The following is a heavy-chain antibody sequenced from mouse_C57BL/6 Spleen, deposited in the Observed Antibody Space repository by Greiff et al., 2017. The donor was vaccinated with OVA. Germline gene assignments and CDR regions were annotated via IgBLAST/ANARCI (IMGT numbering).Heavy chain of an antibody. CDR2: IYPGDGDT. D-gene: IGHD3-3*01. J-gene: IGHJ4*01. CDR3: ARRGDVDAMDY. Sequence: VQLVESGPELVKPGASVKISCKASGYAFSSSWMNWVKQRPGKGLEWIGRIYPGDGDTNYNGKFKGKATLTADKSSSTAYMQLSSLTSEDSAVYFCARRGDVDAMDYWGQGTSVTVSS. CDR1: GYAFSSSW. V-gene: IGHV1-82*01.